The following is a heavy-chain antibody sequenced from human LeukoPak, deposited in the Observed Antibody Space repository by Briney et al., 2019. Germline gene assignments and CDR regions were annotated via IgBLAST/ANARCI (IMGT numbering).Heavy chain of an antibody. Sequence: ASVKVSCKASGYIFTGYYIHWVRQAPGQGLEWMGWINPNSGGTSFAQKFQGRVTMTRDTSTSTAYMELRSLRSDDTAVYYCAREGVGATRTKPSYYYYYMDVWGKGTTVTISS. V-gene: IGHV1-2*02. J-gene: IGHJ6*03. CDR2: INPNSGGT. D-gene: IGHD1-26*01. CDR3: AREGVGATRTKPSYYYYYMDV. CDR1: GYIFTGYY.